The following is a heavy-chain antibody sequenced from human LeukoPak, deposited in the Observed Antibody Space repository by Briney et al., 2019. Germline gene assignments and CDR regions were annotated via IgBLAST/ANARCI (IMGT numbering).Heavy chain of an antibody. Sequence: ASVKVSCKASGGTFSSYAITWVRQAPGQGLEWMGRIIPILGIANYAQKFQGRVTITADRSTSTAYMELRSLRFEDTAVYYCVRGCPNGVCYSYHYGMDVWGQGTTVTVSS. V-gene: IGHV1-69*04. D-gene: IGHD2-8*01. CDR2: IIPILGIA. J-gene: IGHJ6*02. CDR1: GGTFSSYA. CDR3: VRGCPNGVCYSYHYGMDV.